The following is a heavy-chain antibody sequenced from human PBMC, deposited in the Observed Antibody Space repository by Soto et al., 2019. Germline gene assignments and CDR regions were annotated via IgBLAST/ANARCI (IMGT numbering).Heavy chain of an antibody. D-gene: IGHD3-3*01. CDR3: ARPQSHDFWTGYYTGVFDP. V-gene: IGHV4-39*01. CDR2: IYYSGST. Sequence: PSETLSLTCTVSGGSISSSSYYWGWIRQPPGKGLEWIGSIYYSGSTYYNPSLKSRVTISVDTSKNQFSLKLSSVTAADTAVYYCARPQSHDFWTGYYTGVFDPWGQGTLVTVSS. CDR1: GGSISSSSYY. J-gene: IGHJ5*02.